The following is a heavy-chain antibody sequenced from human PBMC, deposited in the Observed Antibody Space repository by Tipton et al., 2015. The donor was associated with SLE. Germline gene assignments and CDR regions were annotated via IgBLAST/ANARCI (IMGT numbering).Heavy chain of an antibody. CDR3: AGYLSAATINQNYYGMDV. CDR2: ISSFSSHI. D-gene: IGHD5-12*01. CDR1: GFTFSIYS. Sequence: GSLRLSCEASGFTFSIYSMNWVRQAPGKGLEWVSLISSFSSHIYYADSVKGRFTIFRDNAKNSLYLQMNSLRAEDTAVYYCAGYLSAATINQNYYGMDVRGPGTTVAVSS. J-gene: IGHJ6*02. V-gene: IGHV3-21*06.